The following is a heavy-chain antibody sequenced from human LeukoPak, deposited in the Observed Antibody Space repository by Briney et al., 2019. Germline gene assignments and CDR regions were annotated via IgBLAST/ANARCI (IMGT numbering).Heavy chain of an antibody. D-gene: IGHD1-14*01. J-gene: IGHJ6*02. CDR3: AREDGTDDYYYYSGMDV. V-gene: IGHV3-30-3*01. CDR2: ISSEGSNK. Sequence: PRGCLRPSCAASGFTPSSYAMHWVRQAPGKGLGWEAAISSEGSNKYYADSVKGRFTISRDNSKNTLNLQMNSLRAEATAVYYCAREDGTDDYYYYSGMDVWGQGTTVTVSS. CDR1: GFTPSSYA.